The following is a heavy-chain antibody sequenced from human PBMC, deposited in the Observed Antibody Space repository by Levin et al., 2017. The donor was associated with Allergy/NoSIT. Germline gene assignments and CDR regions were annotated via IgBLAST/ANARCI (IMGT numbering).Heavy chain of an antibody. D-gene: IGHD3-9*01. CDR3: VRRGILTGQDY. V-gene: IGHV4-39*01. Sequence: HSQTLSLTCNVSDGSMKSNGYSWEWIRQPPGKGFEWLGKVYFGGRTSYNPSLRSRVILSIDTSTNQLSLRLRSVTAADTAEYYCVRRGILTGQDYWGQGRLVTVSS. J-gene: IGHJ4*02. CDR1: DGSMKSNGYS. CDR2: VYFGGRT.